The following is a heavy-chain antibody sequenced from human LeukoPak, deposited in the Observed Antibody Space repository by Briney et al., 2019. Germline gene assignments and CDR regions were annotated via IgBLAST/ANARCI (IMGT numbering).Heavy chain of an antibody. Sequence: PSETLSLTCTVSGGSISSYYWSWIRQPPGKGLEWIGYIYYSGSTNYNPSLKSRVTISVDTSKNQFSLKLSSVTAADTAVYYCARHGYGYNPFTFDYWGQGTLVTVSS. V-gene: IGHV4-59*08. D-gene: IGHD5-24*01. J-gene: IGHJ4*02. CDR1: GGSISSYY. CDR3: ARHGYGYNPFTFDY. CDR2: IYYSGST.